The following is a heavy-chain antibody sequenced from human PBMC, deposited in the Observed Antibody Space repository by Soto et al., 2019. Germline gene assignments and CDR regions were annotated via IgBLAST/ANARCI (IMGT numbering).Heavy chain of an antibody. CDR3: AHRVLRTVFGLVTTSAIYFDF. CDR2: IYWDDDK. CDR1: GFSLTTSGVG. D-gene: IGHD3-3*01. J-gene: IGHJ4*02. Sequence: QITLNESGPTVVRPTETLNLTCRFSGFSLTTSGVGVGWIRQSPGKAPEWLALIYWDDDKRYSASLKSRLTITKDTCKNQVVLTGSDLDPTDTATYYCAHRVLRTVFGLVTTSAIYFDFWGQGTPVAVSS. V-gene: IGHV2-5*02.